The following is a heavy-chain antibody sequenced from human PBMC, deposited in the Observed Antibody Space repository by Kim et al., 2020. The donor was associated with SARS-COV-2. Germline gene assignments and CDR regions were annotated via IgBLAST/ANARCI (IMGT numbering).Heavy chain of an antibody. Sequence: DSVKGRFTISRDNSKNTLYLQMNSLRAEDTAVYYCARDGAHDFAEIWFDPWGQGTLVTVSS. CDR3: ARDGAHDFAEIWFDP. V-gene: IGHV3-30*07. J-gene: IGHJ5*02. D-gene: IGHD1-1*01.